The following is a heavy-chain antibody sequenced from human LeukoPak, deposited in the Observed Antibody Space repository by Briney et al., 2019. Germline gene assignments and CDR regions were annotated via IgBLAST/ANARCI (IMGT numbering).Heavy chain of an antibody. Sequence: HPGGSLRLSCTASGFTFSNYNMNWVRQAPGKGLEWVSHISSSSSNIYYADSVKGRFTISRDNAKNSLFLQMNSLRAEDTAVYYCARMLADGDYWGQGTLVTVSS. CDR2: ISSSSSNI. D-gene: IGHD3-3*02. CDR1: GFTFSNYN. V-gene: IGHV3-48*01. CDR3: ARMLADGDY. J-gene: IGHJ4*02.